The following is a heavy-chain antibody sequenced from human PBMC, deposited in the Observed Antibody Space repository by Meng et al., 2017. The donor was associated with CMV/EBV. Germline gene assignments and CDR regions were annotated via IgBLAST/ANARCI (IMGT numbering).Heavy chain of an antibody. J-gene: IGHJ4*02. CDR1: GGSISSGSYY. CDR3: ACWYYYDSSGYQDY. V-gene: IGHV4-61*02. CDR2: IYTSGST. D-gene: IGHD3-22*01. Sequence: QVQRRVAGPGLVKPSQTLSLTCTVSGGSISSGSYYWSWIRQPAGKGLEWIGRIYTSGSTNYNPSLKSRVTISVDTSKNQFSLKLSSVTAADTAVYYCACWYYYDSSGYQDYWGQGTLVTVSS.